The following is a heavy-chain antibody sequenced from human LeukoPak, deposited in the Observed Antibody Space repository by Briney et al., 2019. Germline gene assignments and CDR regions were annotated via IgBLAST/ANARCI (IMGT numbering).Heavy chain of an antibody. J-gene: IGHJ4*02. D-gene: IGHD3-22*01. CDR3: ATMGGYYYDGYYFDY. Sequence: GASVKVSCKVSGYTLTELSMHWVRQAPGNGLEWMGGFDPEDGETIYAQKFQGRVTMTEDTSTDTAYMELSSLRSEDTAVYYCATMGGYYYDGYYFDYWGQGALVTVSS. CDR2: FDPEDGET. V-gene: IGHV1-24*01. CDR1: GYTLTELS.